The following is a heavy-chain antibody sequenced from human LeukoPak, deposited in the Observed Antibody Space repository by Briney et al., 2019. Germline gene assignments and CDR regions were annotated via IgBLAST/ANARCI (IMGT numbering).Heavy chain of an antibody. V-gene: IGHV4-39*01. CDR2: IYYSGRT. Sequence: PSETLSLTCTASGGSISSSNYYWDWIRQPPGKGLEWIGSIYYSGRTYYNPSLKSRVTISVDMSKNQFSLKLSSVTAADTAVYYCAKHDTSGYYYHFHSWGQGTLVTVSS. J-gene: IGHJ4*02. D-gene: IGHD3-22*01. CDR3: AKHDTSGYYYHFHS. CDR1: GGSISSSNYY.